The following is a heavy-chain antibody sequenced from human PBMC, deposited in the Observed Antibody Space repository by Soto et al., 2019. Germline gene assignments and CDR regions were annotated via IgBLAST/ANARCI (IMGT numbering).Heavy chain of an antibody. V-gene: IGHV4-31*03. J-gene: IGHJ4*02. Sequence: SETLSLTCTVSGGSIISGGYYFICIRQHPWKGLELIGYIYYSGSTYYNPSLKSRVTISVDTSKNQFSLKLSSVTAADTAVYYCSLSTFGGVIAFDYWGQGTLVTVSS. CDR3: SLSTFGGVIAFDY. D-gene: IGHD3-16*01. CDR1: GGSIISGGYY. CDR2: IYYSGST.